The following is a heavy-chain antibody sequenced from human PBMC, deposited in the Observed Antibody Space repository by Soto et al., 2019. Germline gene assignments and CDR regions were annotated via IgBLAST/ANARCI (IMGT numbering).Heavy chain of an antibody. V-gene: IGHV3-7*01. J-gene: IGHJ4*02. Sequence: GGSLRLSSAASGFTLSYYWMSWVRQAPGKGLEWVANIKEDGSEKYYVDSVKGRFTISRDNAQNSVFLQMNSLRVEDTAICYCARDCSGGSCQYWGQGTLVTVSS. CDR3: ARDCSGGSCQY. D-gene: IGHD2-15*01. CDR1: GFTLSYYW. CDR2: IKEDGSEK.